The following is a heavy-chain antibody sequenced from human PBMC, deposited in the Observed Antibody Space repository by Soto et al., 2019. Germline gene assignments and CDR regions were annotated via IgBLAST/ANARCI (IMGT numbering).Heavy chain of an antibody. CDR3: ARDLRLLASPDP. CDR1: GFTFSNYA. D-gene: IGHD2-2*01. CDR2: ISYDGGNK. Sequence: ESGGGVVQPGRSLRLSCAASGFTFSNYAMHWVRQAPGRGLAWVAAISYDGGNKYYADSVKGRFTISRDNSKNTLYLQMNSLKTEDTAVYYCARDLRLLASPDPWGQGTLVTVSS. J-gene: IGHJ5*02. V-gene: IGHV3-30-3*01.